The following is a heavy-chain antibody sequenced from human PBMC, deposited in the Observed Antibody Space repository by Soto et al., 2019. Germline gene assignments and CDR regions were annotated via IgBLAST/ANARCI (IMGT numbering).Heavy chain of an antibody. J-gene: IGHJ6*02. Sequence: PGGSLRLSCAAAGFTFISDWMHWVRQAPDKGLVWVSQINPDGRSTTYGDSVNGRFTFSRDNAKNTVYLQMNGLRVDDTAVYYCPTAITTAMGAWGRGTRVTV. D-gene: IGHD4-4*01. CDR3: PTAITTAMGA. CDR1: GFTFISDW. V-gene: IGHV3-74*01. CDR2: INPDGRST.